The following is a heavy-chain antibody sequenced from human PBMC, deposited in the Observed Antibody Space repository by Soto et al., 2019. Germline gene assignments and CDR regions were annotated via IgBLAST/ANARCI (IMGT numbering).Heavy chain of an antibody. V-gene: IGHV4-39*01. J-gene: IGHJ4*02. D-gene: IGHD3-10*01. Sequence: SETLSLTCTVSGGSISSSSYYWGWIRQPPGKGLEWIGSIYYSGSTYYNPSLKSRVTISVDTSKNQFSLKLISVTAADTDVYYCAINGSPGFNPYFDYWGQGTPVSVSS. CDR3: AINGSPGFNPYFDY. CDR1: GGSISSSSYY. CDR2: IYYSGST.